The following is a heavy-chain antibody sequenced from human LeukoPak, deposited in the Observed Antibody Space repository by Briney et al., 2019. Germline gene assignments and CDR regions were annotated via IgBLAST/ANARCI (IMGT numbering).Heavy chain of an antibody. V-gene: IGHV3-48*03. CDR3: TKERRRDDILTGSFSD. Sequence: GGSLRLSCAASGFTFSSYEMNWVRQAPGKGLEWVSYISSSGSTIYYADSVKGRFTISRDNSKNTLYLQMNSLRAEDTAVYYCTKERRRDDILTGSFSDWGQGILVTVSS. J-gene: IGHJ4*02. D-gene: IGHD3-9*01. CDR2: ISSSGSTI. CDR1: GFTFSSYE.